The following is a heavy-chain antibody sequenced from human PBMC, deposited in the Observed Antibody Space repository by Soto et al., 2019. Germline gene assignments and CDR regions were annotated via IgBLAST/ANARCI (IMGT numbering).Heavy chain of an antibody. J-gene: IGHJ6*02. D-gene: IGHD2-15*01. V-gene: IGHV1-24*01. Sequence: QVQLVQSGAEVKKPGASVKVSCKVSGYTLTELSMHWVRQPPGKGLEWMGGFDPEDAETIYARRFQGRVTMTEDTSAETSYMELCRLRTEDTAVYYCAAGVVPYGMDVWGQGPTVTVS. CDR1: GYTLTELS. CDR3: AAGVVPYGMDV. CDR2: FDPEDAET.